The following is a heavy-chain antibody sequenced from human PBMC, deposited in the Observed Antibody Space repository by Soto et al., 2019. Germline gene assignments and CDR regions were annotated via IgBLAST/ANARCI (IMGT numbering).Heavy chain of an antibody. V-gene: IGHV5-51*01. CDR3: ARLPRDCNKTSCYYADH. CDR2: MYPGDSDT. CDR1: GYSFTSYW. D-gene: IGHD3-3*01. J-gene: IGHJ4*02. Sequence: PGASLKISCKGSGYSFTSYWFGWVRQLPGRGLEWVGIMYPGDSDTRYNPSLQGHVTLSVDVTVSTAFLQWRSLETSDTGMYFCARLPRDCNKTSCYYADHWGQGTQVTVSS.